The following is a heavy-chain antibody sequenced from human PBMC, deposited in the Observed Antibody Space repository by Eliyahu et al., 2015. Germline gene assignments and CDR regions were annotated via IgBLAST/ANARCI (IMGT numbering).Heavy chain of an antibody. CDR1: GFTIDDYV. Sequence: EEQLVXSGGGLVEPGGSLRLXCVASGFTIDDYVMHWIRQSPGQGLEWVAAFSWNGVNIGYAESVKGRFTISRDNAKNSVYLQMNSLRLEDTALYYCGRSFGVWGQGTMVTVSS. J-gene: IGHJ3*01. CDR2: FSWNGVNI. CDR3: GRSFGV. V-gene: IGHV3-9*01.